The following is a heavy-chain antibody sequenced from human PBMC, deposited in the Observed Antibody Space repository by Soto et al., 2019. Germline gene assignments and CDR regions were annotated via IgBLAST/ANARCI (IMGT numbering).Heavy chain of an antibody. V-gene: IGHV3-30-3*01. CDR2: ISYDGSNK. J-gene: IGHJ6*02. CDR3: ARGGGIAARRSERKNYYYYGMDV. CDR1: GFTFSSYA. D-gene: IGHD6-6*01. Sequence: HPGGSLRLSCAASGFTFSSYAMHWVRQAPGKGLEWVAVISYDGSNKYYADSVKGRFTISRDNSKNTLYLQMNSLRAEDTAVYYCARGGGIAARRSERKNYYYYGMDVWGQGTTVTVSS.